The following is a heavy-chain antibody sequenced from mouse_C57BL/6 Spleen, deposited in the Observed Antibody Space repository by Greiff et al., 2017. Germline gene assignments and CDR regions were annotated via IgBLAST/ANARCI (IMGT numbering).Heavy chain of an antibody. CDR3: AGPYYSSFYDVDY. V-gene: IGHV1-64*01. J-gene: IGHJ4*01. CDR1: GYTFTSYW. CDR2: IHPNSGST. D-gene: IGHD2-12*01. Sequence: QVQLQQPGAELVKPGASVKLSCKASGYTFTSYWMHWVKQRPGQGLEWIGMIHPNSGSTNYNEKFKSKATMTVDKSSNTAYMQLSSLTSSGSAVYDCAGPYYSSFYDVDYWGQGTTVTVSS.